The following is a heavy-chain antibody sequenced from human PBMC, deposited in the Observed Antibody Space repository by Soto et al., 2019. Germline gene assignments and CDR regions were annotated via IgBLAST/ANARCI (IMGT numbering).Heavy chain of an antibody. CDR3: ARSLWFGKSNYYYYGMDV. D-gene: IGHD3-10*01. Sequence: GASVKVSCKASGGTFSSYAISWVRQAPGQGLEWMGGITPIFGTANYAQKFQGRVTITADESTSTAYMELSSLRSEDTAVYYCARSLWFGKSNYYYYGMDVWGQGTTVTVSS. CDR1: GGTFSSYA. CDR2: ITPIFGTA. V-gene: IGHV1-69*13. J-gene: IGHJ6*02.